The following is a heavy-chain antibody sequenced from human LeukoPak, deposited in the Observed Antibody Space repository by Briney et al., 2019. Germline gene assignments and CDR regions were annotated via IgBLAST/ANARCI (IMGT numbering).Heavy chain of an antibody. J-gene: IGHJ5*02. CDR1: GGSFSGYY. CDR3: ARERPGSSFDP. D-gene: IGHD3-10*01. Sequence: PSETLSLTCAVYGGSFSGYYWSWIRQPPGKGLEWIGEINHSGSTNYNPSLKSRVTISVDTSKNQFSLKLSSVTAADTAVYYCARERPGSSFDPWGQGTLVTVSS. CDR2: INHSGST. V-gene: IGHV4-34*01.